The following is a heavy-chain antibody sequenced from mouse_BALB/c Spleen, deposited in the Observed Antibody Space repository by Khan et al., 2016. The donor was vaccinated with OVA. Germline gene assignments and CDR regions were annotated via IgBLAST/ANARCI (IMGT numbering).Heavy chain of an antibody. CDR1: GFTFSTYG. J-gene: IGHJ3*01. CDR3: SRLAYYYDSEGFAY. CDR2: ISSGGSYT. V-gene: IGHV5-6*01. Sequence: EVELVESGGDLVKPEGSLKLSCAASGFTFSTYGMSWVRQTPDKRLEWVATISSGGSYTYYPDSVQGRFTISRDNAKHTLYLQMSSLKSEDTAMFYCSRLAYYYDSEGFAYWGQGLWSLSLQ. D-gene: IGHD1-1*01.